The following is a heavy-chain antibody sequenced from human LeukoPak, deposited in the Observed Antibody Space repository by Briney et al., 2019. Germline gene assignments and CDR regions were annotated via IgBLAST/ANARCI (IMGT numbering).Heavy chain of an antibody. D-gene: IGHD3-22*01. V-gene: IGHV4-4*07. CDR2: IYTSGST. CDR1: GGSISSYY. Sequence: PSETLSLTCTVSGGSISSYYWSWIRQPAGKGLEWIGRIYTSGSTNYNPSLKSRVTMSVDTSKNQFSLKLSSVTAADTAVYYCAALCYYDSSGYLLDYWGQGTLVTVSS. J-gene: IGHJ4*02. CDR3: AALCYYDSSGYLLDY.